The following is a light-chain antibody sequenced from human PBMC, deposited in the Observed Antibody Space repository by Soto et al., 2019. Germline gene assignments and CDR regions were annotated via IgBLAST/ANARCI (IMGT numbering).Light chain of an antibody. Sequence: EIVMTQSPATLSVSPGERATLSCRASQSVSSNLAWYQQKPGQAPRLLIYGASTRATGIPARFSGSGSGTEFTLTISSLQSEDFAVYYCQQYNKWPGTFGQGIKVDIX. CDR3: QQYNKWPGT. V-gene: IGKV3-15*01. J-gene: IGKJ1*01. CDR1: QSVSSN. CDR2: GAS.